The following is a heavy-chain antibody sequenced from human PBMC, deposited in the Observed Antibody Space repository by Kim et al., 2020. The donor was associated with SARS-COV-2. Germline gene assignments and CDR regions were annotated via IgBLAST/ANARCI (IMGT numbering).Heavy chain of an antibody. D-gene: IGHD2-15*01. Sequence: GGSLRLSCAASGFTFSTYAMTWVRQAPGKGLEWVSSISGGGGTTYYADSVKGRLTISRDNSKKTLYLQMDSLRAEGTAVYYCARGGSGQFFDYWGQGTLVTVSS. CDR3: ARGGSGQFFDY. CDR2: ISGGGGTT. J-gene: IGHJ4*02. V-gene: IGHV3-23*01. CDR1: GFTFSTYA.